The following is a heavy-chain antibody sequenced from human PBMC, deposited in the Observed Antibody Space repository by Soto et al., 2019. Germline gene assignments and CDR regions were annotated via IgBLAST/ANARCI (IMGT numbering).Heavy chain of an antibody. Sequence: QVLLMQSGAEVKKPGSSVKVSCTSSGGPFSSYGISWVRQVPGQGLEWLGGIIPLFGTPSYARKFQDRLTISADESTTTAYLELSSLTSEDTAMYVCARGGYFDSSNYLAYWGLGTLVTVSS. D-gene: IGHD3-22*01. V-gene: IGHV1-69*01. CDR2: IIPLFGTP. CDR1: GGPFSSYG. J-gene: IGHJ4*02. CDR3: ARGGYFDSSNYLAY.